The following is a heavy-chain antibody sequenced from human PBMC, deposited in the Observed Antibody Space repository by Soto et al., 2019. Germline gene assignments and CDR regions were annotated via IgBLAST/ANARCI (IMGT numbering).Heavy chain of an antibody. CDR3: ASDPTHDSSGVYFDY. V-gene: IGHV1-2*04. J-gene: IGHJ4*02. Sequence: QVQLVQSGAEVKKPGASVKVSCKASGYTFTGYYMHWVRQAPGQGLEWMGLHNPNSGGTNYAQKFQGWITMNRDTSISTAYMELSRLSSDYTAVYYCASDPTHDSSGVYFDYWGQGTLVTVSA. D-gene: IGHD3-22*01. CDR1: GYTFTGYY. CDR2: HNPNSGGT.